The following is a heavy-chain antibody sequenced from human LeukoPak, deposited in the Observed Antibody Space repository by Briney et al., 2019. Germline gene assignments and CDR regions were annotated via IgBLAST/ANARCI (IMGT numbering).Heavy chain of an antibody. V-gene: IGHV3-30*18. CDR2: ISYDGSNK. J-gene: IGHJ5*02. Sequence: PGRSLRLSCAASGFTFGSYGMHWVRQAPGKGLEWVAVISYDGSNKYYADSVKGRFTISRDNSKNTLYLQMNSLRAEDTAVYYCAKGGIYSSGWYVGLFDPWGQGTLVTVSS. CDR1: GFTFGSYG. D-gene: IGHD6-19*01. CDR3: AKGGIYSSGWYVGLFDP.